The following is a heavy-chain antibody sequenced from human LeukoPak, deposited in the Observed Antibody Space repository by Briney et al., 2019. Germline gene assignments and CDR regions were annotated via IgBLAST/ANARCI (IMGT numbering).Heavy chain of an antibody. CDR3: ARDGTGSGFDY. J-gene: IGHJ4*02. D-gene: IGHD1-7*01. CDR1: GFTLSSYE. Sequence: PGGSLRLSCAASGFTLSSYEMNWVRQAPGKGLEWVSYISSSGSSMYYTDSVKGRFTISRDNSKNTLYLQMNSLRAEDTAVYYCARDGTGSGFDYWGQGTLVTVSS. V-gene: IGHV3-48*03. CDR2: ISSSGSSM.